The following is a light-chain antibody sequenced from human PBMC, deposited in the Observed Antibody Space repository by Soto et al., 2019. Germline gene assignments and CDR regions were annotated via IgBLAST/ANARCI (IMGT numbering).Light chain of an antibody. Sequence: IPMTQSPSTLSASVGDRVTITCRATQDTHNYLNWYQQKPGKAPKLLIYAASTLQSGVPSRFSGSGSGTDFTLTISCLQSEDFATYYCQQYYSYPLTFGGGTKVDIK. CDR1: QDTHNY. CDR3: QQYYSYPLT. J-gene: IGKJ4*01. V-gene: IGKV1-8*01. CDR2: AAS.